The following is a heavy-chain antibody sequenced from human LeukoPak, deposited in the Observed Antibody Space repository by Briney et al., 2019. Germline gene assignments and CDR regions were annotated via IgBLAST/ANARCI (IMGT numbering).Heavy chain of an antibody. CDR3: AKEQNSKGYFDY. Sequence: GGSLRLSCAASRFSFSNYWMHWVRQAPGKGLVWVSRVKSDGSNPSYADSVKGRFTISRDNSKSTLYLQMNSLRAEDTAVYYCAKEQNSKGYFDYCGQGTLVTVSS. CDR1: RFSFSNYW. CDR2: VKSDGSNP. D-gene: IGHD4-23*01. V-gene: IGHV3-74*01. J-gene: IGHJ4*02.